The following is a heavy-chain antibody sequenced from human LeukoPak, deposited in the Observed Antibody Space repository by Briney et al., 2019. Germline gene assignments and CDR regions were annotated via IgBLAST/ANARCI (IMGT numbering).Heavy chain of an antibody. CDR2: IYYSGST. J-gene: IGHJ6*03. CDR1: GGSISSYY. V-gene: IGHV4-59*01. CDR3: AREYKQYGGPDSYYYYYYMDV. D-gene: IGHD1-14*01. Sequence: SETLSLTCTVSGGSISSYYWSWIRQPPGKGLEWIGYIYYSGSTNYNPSLKSRVTISVDTSKNQFSLKLSSVTAADTAVYYCAREYKQYGGPDSYYYYYYMDVWGKGTTVTVSS.